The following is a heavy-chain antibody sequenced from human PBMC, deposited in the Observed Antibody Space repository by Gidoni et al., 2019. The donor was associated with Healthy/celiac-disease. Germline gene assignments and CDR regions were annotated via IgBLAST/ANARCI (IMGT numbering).Heavy chain of an antibody. J-gene: IGHJ3*02. D-gene: IGHD3-9*01. CDR1: GFSLSNARMG. CDR3: ARISGLRYFDWLFHAFDI. Sequence: QVTLKESGPVLVKPTETLTLTCTVSGFSLSNARMGVSWIRQPPGKALEWLAHIFSNDEKSYSTSLKSRLTISKDTSKSQVVLTMTNMDPVDTATYYCARISGLRYFDWLFHAFDIWGQGTMVTVSS. CDR2: IFSNDEK. V-gene: IGHV2-26*01.